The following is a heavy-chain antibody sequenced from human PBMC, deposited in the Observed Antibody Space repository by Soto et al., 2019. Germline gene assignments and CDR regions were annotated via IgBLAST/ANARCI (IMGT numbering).Heavy chain of an antibody. Sequence: QTLSLTSALSGASVSSNSTAWNWIRQSPSRGLEWLGRTYYRTKWYTHYAVSVTSRIPINPDTAKNQFSLQLNSVTPEDTAVYYCARQGRPNGSPSLGYYYYGMDVWGQGTTVTVSS. D-gene: IGHD6-6*01. J-gene: IGHJ6*02. CDR2: TYYRTKWYT. CDR3: ARQGRPNGSPSLGYYYYGMDV. CDR1: GASVSSNSTA. V-gene: IGHV6-1*01.